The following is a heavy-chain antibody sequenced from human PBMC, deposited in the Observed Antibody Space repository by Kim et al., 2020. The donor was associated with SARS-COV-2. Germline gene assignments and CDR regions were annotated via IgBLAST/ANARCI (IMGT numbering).Heavy chain of an antibody. Sequence: ADSVQGRFTISRDNARNSVSLQMNSLRAEDTAVYFCARMDSRYEVDAFDVWGQGTMVTVSS. D-gene: IGHD3-22*01. J-gene: IGHJ3*01. V-gene: IGHV3-21*01. CDR3: ARMDSRYEVDAFDV.